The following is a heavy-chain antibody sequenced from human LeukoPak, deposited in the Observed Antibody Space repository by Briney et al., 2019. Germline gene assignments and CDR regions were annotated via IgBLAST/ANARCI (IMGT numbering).Heavy chain of an antibody. Sequence: SETLSLTCTVSGGSISSYYWSWIRQPPGKGLEWIGCIYTSGSTNYNPSLKSRVTISVDTSKNQFSLKLSSVTAADTAVYYCARGVVTAPSYFDYWGQGTLVTVSS. CDR2: IYTSGST. V-gene: IGHV4-4*09. CDR1: GGSISSYY. CDR3: ARGVVTAPSYFDY. D-gene: IGHD2-21*02. J-gene: IGHJ4*02.